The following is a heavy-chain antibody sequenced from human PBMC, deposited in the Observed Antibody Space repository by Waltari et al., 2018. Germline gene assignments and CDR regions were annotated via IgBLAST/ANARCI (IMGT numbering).Heavy chain of an antibody. Sequence: QVQLVQSGAEVKKPGASVKVSCTASGYTFTSSDINWVRQATGQGLEWMGWMNPNSGNTGYAQKFQGRVTITRNTSISTAYMELSSLRSEDTAVYYCARGITTGPFYYYYYMDVWGKGTRVTVSS. CDR2: MNPNSGNT. CDR1: GYTFTSSD. CDR3: ARGITTGPFYYYYYMDV. J-gene: IGHJ6*03. V-gene: IGHV1-8*03. D-gene: IGHD1-1*01.